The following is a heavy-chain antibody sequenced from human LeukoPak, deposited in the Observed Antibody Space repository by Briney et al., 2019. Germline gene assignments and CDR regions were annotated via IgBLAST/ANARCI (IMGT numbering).Heavy chain of an antibody. CDR3: ARYIRSPLYYFDY. Sequence: GGSLRLFCAASGFPFKSYAMLGAPQAPGRGLVGVSTNWSCCYSTFCGDSEGGRFTISRDISRNTLYVQMNSLRAEDTAVYYCARYIRSPLYYFDYWGRGTLVTVSS. CDR1: GFPFKSYA. D-gene: IGHD1-1*01. J-gene: IGHJ4*02. V-gene: IGHV3-23*01. CDR2: NWSCCYST.